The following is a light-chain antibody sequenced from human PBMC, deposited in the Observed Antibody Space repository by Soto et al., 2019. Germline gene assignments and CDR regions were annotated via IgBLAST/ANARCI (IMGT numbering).Light chain of an antibody. CDR2: DVS. CDR3: SSYTSSSTYV. CDR1: STDVGGYYV. V-gene: IGLV2-14*01. J-gene: IGLJ1*01. Sequence: YALTQPAPPSESPGQSITISCPGTSTDVGGYYVVSWYQQHPGKAPKLMVYDVSNRPLGVFYRFSCFKSGNTAFLPISGLQAEDEADYYCSSYTSSSTYVFGTGTRSPS.